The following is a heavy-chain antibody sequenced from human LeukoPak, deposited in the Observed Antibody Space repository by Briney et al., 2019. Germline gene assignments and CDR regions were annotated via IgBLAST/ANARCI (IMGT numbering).Heavy chain of an antibody. CDR1: GFTFSSYA. Sequence: PGGSLRLSCAASGFTFSSYAMSWVRQAPGKGLEWVSSISSSSSYVYYADSVKGRFTISRDNAKNSLYLQMNSLRAEDTAVYYCAREGYSNQQFDWGQGTLVTVSS. D-gene: IGHD4-11*01. V-gene: IGHV3-21*01. CDR3: AREGYSNQQFD. CDR2: ISSSSSYV. J-gene: IGHJ4*02.